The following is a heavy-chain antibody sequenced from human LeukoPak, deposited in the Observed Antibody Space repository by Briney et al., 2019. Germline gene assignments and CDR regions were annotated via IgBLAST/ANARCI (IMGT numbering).Heavy chain of an antibody. CDR3: ARAVGIRYFDWLSAYYFDY. CDR1: GYTFTSYD. CDR2: MRPSSGYT. V-gene: IGHV1-8*01. J-gene: IGHJ4*02. D-gene: IGHD3-9*01. Sequence: WASVKVSCKASGYTFTSYDINWVRQATGQGLEWMGWMRPSSGYTGYAQKFQGRVTMTRDTSISTAYMELSSLRSDDTAVYYCARAVGIRYFDWLSAYYFDYWGQGTLVTVSS.